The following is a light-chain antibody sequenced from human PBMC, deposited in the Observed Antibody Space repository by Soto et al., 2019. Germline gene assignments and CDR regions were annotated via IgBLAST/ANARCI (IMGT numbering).Light chain of an antibody. CDR1: QSVTSDC. Sequence: ENVLTQSPDTLSLSPGERATLSCRASQSVTSDCLAWYRQRPGQAPRLLIYGASTRATGTPDRISGSGSGTDFTLTISRLEPEDFAVYYSQQCGSSRRTFGQGTRVEIK. V-gene: IGKV3-20*01. CDR3: QQCGSSRRT. J-gene: IGKJ1*01. CDR2: GAS.